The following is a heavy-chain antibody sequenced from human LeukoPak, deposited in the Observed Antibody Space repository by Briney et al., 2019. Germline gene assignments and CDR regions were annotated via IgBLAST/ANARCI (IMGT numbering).Heavy chain of an antibody. CDR1: GGTFSSYA. CDR2: IIPIFGTA. D-gene: IGHD5-18*01. J-gene: IGHJ6*03. CDR3: AREYTDYYYYMDV. Sequence: GASVKVSFKASGGTFSSYAISWVRQAPGQGLEWMGGIIPIFGTANYAQKFQGRVTITTDESTSTAYMELSSLRSEDTAVYYCAREYTDYYYYMDVWGKGTTVTVSS. V-gene: IGHV1-69*05.